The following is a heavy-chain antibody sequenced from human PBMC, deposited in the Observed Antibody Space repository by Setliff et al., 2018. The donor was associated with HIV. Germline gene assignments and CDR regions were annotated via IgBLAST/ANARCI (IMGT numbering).Heavy chain of an antibody. Sequence: SLRLSCAASGFTFNSYGIHWVRQAPGKGLEWVALIWYDASKKEYSDSVKGRFNILRDNSKNTVYLQMSTLRAEDTAIYSCATLARFAPDYWSQGTQVTVSS. J-gene: IGHJ4*02. CDR3: ATLARFAPDY. CDR2: IWYDASKK. V-gene: IGHV3-33*03. CDR1: GFTFNSYG.